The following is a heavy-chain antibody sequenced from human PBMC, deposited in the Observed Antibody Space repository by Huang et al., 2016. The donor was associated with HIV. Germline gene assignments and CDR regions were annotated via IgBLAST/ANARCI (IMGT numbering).Heavy chain of an antibody. Sequence: QVQLQESGPGLVKPSETLSLTCSVSGGSISSYYWRWIRQPPGKGLEWIGYMYYSGRTHYNPSLKSRVTISVDTSKNQFSLKLSSMTAADTAVYYCARSHSIHWGFNWFDPWGQGTLVTVSS. CDR1: GGSISSYY. CDR2: MYYSGRT. CDR3: ARSHSIHWGFNWFDP. V-gene: IGHV4-59*13. D-gene: IGHD7-27*01. J-gene: IGHJ5*02.